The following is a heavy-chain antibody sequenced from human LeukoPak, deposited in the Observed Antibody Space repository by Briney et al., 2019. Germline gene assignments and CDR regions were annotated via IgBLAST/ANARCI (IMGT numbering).Heavy chain of an antibody. Sequence: SETLSLTCTVSGGSISSYYWSWIRQPPGKGLEWIGYIYYSGSTNYNPSLKSRVTISVDTSKNQISLNLTSVTAADTAVYYCAKSFSGTYPDLDYWGQGTLVTVSS. V-gene: IGHV4-59*08. J-gene: IGHJ4*02. D-gene: IGHD3-10*01. CDR2: IYYSGST. CDR3: AKSFSGTYPDLDY. CDR1: GGSISSYY.